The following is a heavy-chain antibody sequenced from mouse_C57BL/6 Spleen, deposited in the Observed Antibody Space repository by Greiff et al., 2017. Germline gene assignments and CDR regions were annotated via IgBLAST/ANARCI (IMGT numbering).Heavy chain of an antibody. D-gene: IGHD1-1*01. J-gene: IGHJ1*03. CDR2: INPNYGTT. CDR3: ARGLTTVVSRYFDV. V-gene: IGHV1-39*01. CDR1: GYSFTDYN. Sequence: QESGPELVKPGASVKISCKASGYSFTDYNMNWVKQSNGKSLEWIGVINPNYGTTSYNQKFKGKATLTVDQSSSTAYMQLNSLTSEDSAVYYCARGLTTVVSRYFDVWGTGTTVTVSS.